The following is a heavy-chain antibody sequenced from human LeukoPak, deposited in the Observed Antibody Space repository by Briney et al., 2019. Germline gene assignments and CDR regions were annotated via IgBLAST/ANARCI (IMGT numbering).Heavy chain of an antibody. CDR1: GYTFTGHY. CDR2: INPKSGGS. V-gene: IGHV1-2*02. CDR3: ARFYCSISDCYGQTNWFDP. J-gene: IGHJ5*02. Sequence: ASVKVSCKAAGYTFTGHYLHWVRQAPGQGLEWMGWINPKSGGSNYAPKFEGRVTMTRDTSITTAYMELHRLTSDDTAVYYCARFYCSISDCYGQTNWFDPWGQGTLVTVCS. D-gene: IGHD2-2*01.